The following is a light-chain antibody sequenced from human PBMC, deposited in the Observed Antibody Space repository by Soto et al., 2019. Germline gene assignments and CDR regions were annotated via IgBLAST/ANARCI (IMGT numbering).Light chain of an antibody. CDR1: QTINSN. J-gene: IGKJ5*01. Sequence: EIVMTQSPVSLSVSPGERATFSCRASQTINSNLAWYQQKPGQAPRLLIYGASTRATGIPARFSGSGSGTEFTFTISSLQSEDFAVYYCQQYHKWPITFGQGTRLEIK. CDR3: QQYHKWPIT. CDR2: GAS. V-gene: IGKV3-15*01.